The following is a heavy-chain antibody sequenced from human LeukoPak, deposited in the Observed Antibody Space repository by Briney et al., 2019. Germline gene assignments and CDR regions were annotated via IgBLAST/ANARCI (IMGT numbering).Heavy chain of an antibody. V-gene: IGHV4-34*01. Sequence: PSETLSLTCTVSGGSISSYYWSWIRQPPGKGLEWIGEVNHSGSTNYNPSLKSRVTISVDTSKNQFSLKLSSVTAADTAVYYCARGSRGWAFDIWGQGTMVTVSS. J-gene: IGHJ3*02. CDR1: GGSISSYY. CDR2: VNHSGST. CDR3: ARGSRGWAFDI.